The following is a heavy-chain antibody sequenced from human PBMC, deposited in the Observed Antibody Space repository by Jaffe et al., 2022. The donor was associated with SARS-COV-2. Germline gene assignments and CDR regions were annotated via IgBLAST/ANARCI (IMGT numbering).Heavy chain of an antibody. V-gene: IGHV4-39*01. CDR1: GGSISNSNYY. J-gene: IGHJ6*03. CDR3: ARHGIMITFGGLIVPYYMDV. Sequence: QLQLQESGPGLVKPSETLSLTCTVSGGSISNSNYYWGWIRQPPGKGLEWIGSIYYSGSTYYNPSLKSRVTISVDTSKNQFSLKLSSVTAADTAVYYCARHGIMITFGGLIVPYYMDVWGKGTTVTVTS. D-gene: IGHD3-16*02. CDR2: IYYSGST.